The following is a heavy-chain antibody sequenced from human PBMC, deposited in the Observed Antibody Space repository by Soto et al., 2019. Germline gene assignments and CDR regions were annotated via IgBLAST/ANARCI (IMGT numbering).Heavy chain of an antibody. CDR3: ARVGINVAVLIFDY. CDR1: DGCISRYS. D-gene: IGHD1-20*01. V-gene: IGHV4-59*01. Sequence: PSQTLSLACPVSDGCISRYSSNYLRQPPGKGLEWIGYIYYSGSTNYNPSLKSRVTISVDTSKNQFSLKLSSVTAADTAVYYCARVGINVAVLIFDYWGQGTLVTVSS. J-gene: IGHJ4*02. CDR2: IYYSGST.